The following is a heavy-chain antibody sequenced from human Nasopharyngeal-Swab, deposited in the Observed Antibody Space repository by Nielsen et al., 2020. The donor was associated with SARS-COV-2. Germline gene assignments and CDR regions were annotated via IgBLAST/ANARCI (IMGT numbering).Heavy chain of an antibody. V-gene: IGHV3-73*01. CDR3: TTDFYFDY. CDR1: GFIFSAYD. CDR2: IGDKDHNYAT. Sequence: GESLKISCAASGFIFSAYDIHWVRQASGKGLEWVGRIGDKDHNYATTYGASVQGRFTISRDDSKNTAFMQMDSLKTEDTALYYCTTDFYFDYWGQGTLVTVSS. J-gene: IGHJ4*02.